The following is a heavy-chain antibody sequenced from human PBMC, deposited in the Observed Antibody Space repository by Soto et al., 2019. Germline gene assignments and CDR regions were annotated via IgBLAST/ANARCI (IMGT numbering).Heavy chain of an antibody. V-gene: IGHV3-23*01. Sequence: EVQLLESGGDLIQPGGSLRLSCAASGFTFNIYAMAWVRQAPGKGLEWVSAISRYGDFTYYADSVEGRFTISRDNSKNTLYLQMNSLRAEDTALYYCAKDRYLDHDSRGYLFDNWSQGTLVTVSS. J-gene: IGHJ4*02. CDR1: GFTFNIYA. D-gene: IGHD3-22*01. CDR2: ISRYGDFT. CDR3: AKDRYLDHDSRGYLFDN.